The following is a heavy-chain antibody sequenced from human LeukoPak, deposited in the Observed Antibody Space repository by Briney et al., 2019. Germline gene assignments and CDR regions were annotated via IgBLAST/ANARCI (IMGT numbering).Heavy chain of an antibody. V-gene: IGHV3-23*01. CDR2: MCGSAGCT. D-gene: IGHD3-10*02. CDR3: VRDRPNYHESNGHYYNRDGDH. CDR1: GFTFEIYA. J-gene: IGHJ5*02. Sequence: PGGSLRLSCAASGFTFEIYAMSWVRLAPGKGLQWVASMCGSAGCTFYADSVKGRFTISRDNSKNRLYLQMNGLRAEDTAIYYCVRDRPNYHESNGHYYNRDGDHWGQGTLVTVSS.